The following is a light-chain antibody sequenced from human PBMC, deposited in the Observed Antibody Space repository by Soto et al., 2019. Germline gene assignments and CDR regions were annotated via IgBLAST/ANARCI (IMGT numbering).Light chain of an antibody. Sequence: DIQMTQSPSSLSASVGDRVTITCRASQSISSYLNWYQQKPGKAPKLLIYAASSLQSGGPSRFSGSGSGTDFTLIISSLQPEDFATYYCQQSYSTPYNVGQGTKLEIK. CDR2: AAS. CDR3: QQSYSTPYN. J-gene: IGKJ2*01. CDR1: QSISSY. V-gene: IGKV1-39*01.